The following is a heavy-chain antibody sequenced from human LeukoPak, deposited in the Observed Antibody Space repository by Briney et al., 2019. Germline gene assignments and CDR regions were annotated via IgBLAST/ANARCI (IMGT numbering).Heavy chain of an antibody. V-gene: IGHV5-51*01. J-gene: IGHJ4*02. Sequence: GESLKISCEASGFNFNNYWVGWVRQMPGKGLEWMGIIYPGDYDTRYSPSFQGQATISADKSISTAYLQWSSLKASDTAMYYCARWGYYGSGTGGDYWGQGTLVTVSS. CDR3: ARWGYYGSGTGGDY. CDR2: IYPGDYDT. CDR1: GFNFNNYW. D-gene: IGHD3-10*01.